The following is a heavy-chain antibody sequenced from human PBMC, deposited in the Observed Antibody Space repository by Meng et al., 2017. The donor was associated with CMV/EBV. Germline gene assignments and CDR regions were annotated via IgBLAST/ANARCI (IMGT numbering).Heavy chain of an antibody. D-gene: IGHD2-15*01. CDR1: GYTFTSYG. Sequence: QVQLVESGAEVTKPGASGKVSCKASGYTFTSYGISWVRQAPGQGLEWMGCISAYNGTTNYAQKLQGRVTMTTDTSTSTAYMELSSLRSEDTAVYYCARVCGGSCFDYWGQGTLVTVSS. CDR3: ARVCGGSCFDY. CDR2: ISAYNGTT. V-gene: IGHV1-18*01. J-gene: IGHJ4*02.